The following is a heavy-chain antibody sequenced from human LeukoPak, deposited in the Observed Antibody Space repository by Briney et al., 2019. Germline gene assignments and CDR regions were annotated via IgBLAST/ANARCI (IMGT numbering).Heavy chain of an antibody. D-gene: IGHD6-19*01. J-gene: IGHJ6*02. V-gene: IGHV4-39*07. CDR3: ARDSRGWSPNYYYYYGMDV. CDR2: IYYSGST. Sequence: SETLSLTCTVSGDSISSNAYYWGWIRQPPGKGLEWIGTIYYSGSTYYNPSLKSRVTISVDTSKNQFSLKLSSVTAADTAVYYCARDSRGWSPNYYYYYGMDVWGQGTTVTVSS. CDR1: GDSISSNAYY.